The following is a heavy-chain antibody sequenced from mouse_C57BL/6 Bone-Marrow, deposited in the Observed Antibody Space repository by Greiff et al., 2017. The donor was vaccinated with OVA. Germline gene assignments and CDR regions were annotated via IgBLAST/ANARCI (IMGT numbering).Heavy chain of an antibody. CDR1: GYTFTSYW. Sequence: VQLQQPGAELVKPGASVKLSCKASGYTFTSYWMHWVKQRPGRGLEWIGRIAPNSGGTKYNEKFKSKATLTVDKPSSTAYMQLSRLTSEDSAVDCCARSGWLLRDFDVWGTGTTVTVSS. D-gene: IGHD2-3*01. J-gene: IGHJ1*03. V-gene: IGHV1-72*01. CDR3: ARSGWLLRDFDV. CDR2: IAPNSGGT.